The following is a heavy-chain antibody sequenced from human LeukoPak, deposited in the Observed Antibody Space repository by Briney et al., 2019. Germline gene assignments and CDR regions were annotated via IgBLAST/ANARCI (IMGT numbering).Heavy chain of an antibody. CDR2: IYSGGST. V-gene: IGHV3-53*01. CDR3: ARDRAVYGSGLTLTDAFDI. Sequence: GGSLRLSCAASGFTVSSNYMSWVRQAPGKGLEWVSVIYSGGSTYYADSVKGRFTISRDNSKNTLYLQMNSLRAEDTAVYYCARDRAVYGSGLTLTDAFDIWGQGTMVTVSS. J-gene: IGHJ3*02. D-gene: IGHD3-10*01. CDR1: GFTVSSNY.